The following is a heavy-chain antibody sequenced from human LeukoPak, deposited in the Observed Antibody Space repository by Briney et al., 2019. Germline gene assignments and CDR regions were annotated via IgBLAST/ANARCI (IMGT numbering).Heavy chain of an antibody. V-gene: IGHV3-9*01. J-gene: IGHJ5*02. D-gene: IGHD3-22*01. Sequence: QPGRSLRLSCAASGFTFDDYAMHWVRQAPRKGLEWVSGISWNSGSIGYADSVKGRFTISRDNAKNSLYLQMNSLRAEDTAVYYCARDWGNYDSSGYNWFDPWGQGTLVTVSS. CDR2: ISWNSGSI. CDR1: GFTFDDYA. CDR3: ARDWGNYDSSGYNWFDP.